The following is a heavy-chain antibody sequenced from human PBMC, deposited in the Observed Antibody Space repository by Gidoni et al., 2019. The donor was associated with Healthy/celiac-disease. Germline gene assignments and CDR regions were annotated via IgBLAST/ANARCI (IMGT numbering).Heavy chain of an antibody. V-gene: IGHV3-21*01. CDR3: ARDVRYYGDPSRLFDY. J-gene: IGHJ4*02. D-gene: IGHD4-17*01. Sequence: EVQLVASGGGLVKPGGSLRLSCAASGFNFSRYSLNWVRQAPWKGLEWVSSISRSSSYIYYADSVKGRVTISRDNAKNSLYLQMNSLRAEDTAVYYCARDVRYYGDPSRLFDYWGQGTLVTVSS. CDR1: GFNFSRYS. CDR2: ISRSSSYI.